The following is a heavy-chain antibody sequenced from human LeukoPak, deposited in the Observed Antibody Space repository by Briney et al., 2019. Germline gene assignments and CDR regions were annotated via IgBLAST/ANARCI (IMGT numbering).Heavy chain of an antibody. CDR1: GFTFSRYW. J-gene: IGHJ5*02. D-gene: IGHD3-22*01. CDR3: ARVLSGSWDWFDP. V-gene: IGHV3-74*01. CDR2: INPDGSTT. Sequence: GRSLTLSCAASGFTFSRYWIHWVRQAPGKGLEWVSRINPDGSTTTYAHSVKGRFTISRDNAKNTVYLQMSSLRAEETAVYYCARVLSGSWDWFDPWGQGTLVTVSS.